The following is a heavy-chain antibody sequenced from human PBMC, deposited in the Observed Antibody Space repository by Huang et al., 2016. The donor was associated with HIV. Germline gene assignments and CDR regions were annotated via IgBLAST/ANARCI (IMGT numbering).Heavy chain of an antibody. V-gene: IGHV3-9*01. D-gene: IGHD3-16*01. CDR3: AKDWGYDFGAFDF. CDR1: GFTFDDYA. Sequence: EVQLVESGGGLVRPGRSLRLSCAASGFTFDDYAMHWVRQTPGKGLEWVSGINGKSGNIAYADSVRGRFTISRDNAKNSLYLQMNSLRPEDTALYYCAKDWGYDFGAFDFWGRGTMVTVSS. J-gene: IGHJ3*01. CDR2: INGKSGNI.